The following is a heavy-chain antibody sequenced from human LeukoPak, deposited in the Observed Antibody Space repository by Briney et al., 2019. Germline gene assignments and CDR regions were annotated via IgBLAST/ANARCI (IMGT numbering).Heavy chain of an antibody. Sequence: ASVKVSCRASGYTFTGYYMHWVRQAPGQGLEWMGWINPKSGGTNYAQKFQGRVTMTRDTSISTAYMELRSLRSDDTAVYYCARDSVAVAGTGENFDYWGQGTLVTVSS. D-gene: IGHD6-19*01. CDR1: GYTFTGYY. J-gene: IGHJ4*02. CDR3: ARDSVAVAGTGENFDY. V-gene: IGHV1-2*02. CDR2: INPKSGGT.